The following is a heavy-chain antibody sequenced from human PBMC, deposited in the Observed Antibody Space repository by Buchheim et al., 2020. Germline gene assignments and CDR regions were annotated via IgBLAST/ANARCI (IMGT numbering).Heavy chain of an antibody. CDR2: ISSSSSYI. CDR3: AKLPAAIPAPIDY. V-gene: IGHV3-21*01. Sequence: EVQLVESGGGLVKPGGSLRLSCAASGFTFSSYSMNWVRQAPGKGLEWVSSISSSSSYIYYADSVKGRFTISGDNAKNSLYLQMNSLRAEDTAVYYCAKLPAAIPAPIDYWGQGTL. J-gene: IGHJ4*02. CDR1: GFTFSSYS. D-gene: IGHD2-2*02.